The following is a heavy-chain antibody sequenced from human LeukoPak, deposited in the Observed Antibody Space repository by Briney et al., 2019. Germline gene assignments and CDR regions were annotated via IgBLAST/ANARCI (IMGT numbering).Heavy chain of an antibody. V-gene: IGHV1-8*01. CDR2: MNTNSGNT. Sequence: GASVKVSCIASGYSFTSYDINWVRQATGQGLEWMGWMNTNSGNTGFAPKFQGRVTMTRDTSKGTAYMELRSLRSEDTALYYCAKGAHGDPTSDPFDYWGQGTLVTVSS. CDR3: AKGAHGDPTSDPFDY. CDR1: GYSFTSYD. D-gene: IGHD4-17*01. J-gene: IGHJ4*02.